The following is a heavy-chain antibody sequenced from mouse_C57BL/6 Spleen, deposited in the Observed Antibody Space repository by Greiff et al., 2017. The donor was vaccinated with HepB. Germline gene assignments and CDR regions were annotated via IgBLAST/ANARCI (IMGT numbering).Heavy chain of an antibody. CDR1: GFTFSDYG. Sequence: EVHLVESGGGLVKPGGSLKLSCAASGFTFSDYGMHWVRQAPEKGLEWVAYISSGSSTIYYAATVKGRFTISRDNAKNTLFLQMTSLRSEDTDMYDCERPKITTHYCDYWGHGTTLIVAS. J-gene: IGHJ2*01. CDR3: ERPKITTHYCDY. V-gene: IGHV5-17*01. D-gene: IGHD2-4*01. CDR2: ISSGSSTI.